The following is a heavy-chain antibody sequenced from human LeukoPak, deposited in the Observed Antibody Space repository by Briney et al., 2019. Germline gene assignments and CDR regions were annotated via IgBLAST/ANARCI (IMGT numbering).Heavy chain of an antibody. CDR2: IYYSGST. CDR3: ARGPPGDLEDY. D-gene: IGHD7-27*01. J-gene: IGHJ4*02. V-gene: IGHV4-59*08. CDR1: GGSISSYY. Sequence: SETLSLTCTVSGGSISSYYWSWIRQPPGKGLEWIGYIYYSGSTNYNPSLKSRVTISVDTSKNQFSLKLSSVTAADTAVYYCARGPPGDLEDYWGQGTLVTVSS.